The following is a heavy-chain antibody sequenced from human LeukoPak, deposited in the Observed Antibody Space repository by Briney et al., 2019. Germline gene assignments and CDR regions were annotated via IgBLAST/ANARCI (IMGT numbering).Heavy chain of an antibody. Sequence: SETLSLTCIVSGGSISSSRDYWAWIRQPPGKGLEWIANIYHSGSTYYNPSLESRVTISVDTSKNQFSLKLSFVTAADTAVYYCARRNYYYGSSGYQNYYYYYMDVWGKGTTVTVSS. J-gene: IGHJ6*03. D-gene: IGHD3-22*01. V-gene: IGHV4-39*07. CDR1: GGSISSSRDY. CDR3: ARRNYYYGSSGYQNYYYYYMDV. CDR2: IYHSGST.